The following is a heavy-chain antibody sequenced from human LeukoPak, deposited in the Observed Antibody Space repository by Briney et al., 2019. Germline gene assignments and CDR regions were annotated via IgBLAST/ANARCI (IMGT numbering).Heavy chain of an antibody. D-gene: IGHD6-25*01. V-gene: IGHV4-34*01. CDR2: INHSGST. J-gene: IGHJ4*02. Sequence: SSETPSLTCAVYGGSFSGYYWSWIRQPPGKGLEWIGEINHSGSTNYNPSLKSRVTISVDTSKNQFSLKLSSVTAADTAVYYCATGFYYFDYWGQGTLVTVSS. CDR1: GGSFSGYY. CDR3: ATGFYYFDY.